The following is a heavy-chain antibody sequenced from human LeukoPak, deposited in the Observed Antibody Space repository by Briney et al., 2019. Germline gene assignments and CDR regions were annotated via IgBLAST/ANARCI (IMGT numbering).Heavy chain of an antibody. V-gene: IGHV4-59*08. CDR2: IYYSGST. Sequence: SETLSLTCTVSGGSISSYYWSWIRQPPGKGLEWIGYIYYSGSTNYNPSLKSRVTISVDTSKNQFSLKLSSVTAADTAVYCCARWRDLAPGTRYYGMDVWGQGTTVTVSS. D-gene: IGHD6-13*01. CDR3: ARWRDLAPGTRYYGMDV. J-gene: IGHJ6*02. CDR1: GGSISSYY.